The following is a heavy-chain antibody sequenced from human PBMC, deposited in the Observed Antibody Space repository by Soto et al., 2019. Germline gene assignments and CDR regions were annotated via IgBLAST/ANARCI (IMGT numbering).Heavy chain of an antibody. CDR1: GFTFSTYG. CDR3: AKGAYDYGTSSLAFDF. Sequence: GGSLRLSCAASGFTFSTYGMHWVRQAPGKGLEWVALIAYDGSNKYYADSVKGRFTISRDNSKNTLYLQMNSLRAEDTAVYYCAKGAYDYGTSSLAFDFRGQGTMVTVSS. CDR2: IAYDGSNK. V-gene: IGHV3-30*18. D-gene: IGHD6-6*01. J-gene: IGHJ3*01.